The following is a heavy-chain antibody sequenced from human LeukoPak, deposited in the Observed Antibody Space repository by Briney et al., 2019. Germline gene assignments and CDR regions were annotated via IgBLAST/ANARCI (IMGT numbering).Heavy chain of an antibody. D-gene: IGHD2-2*02. CDR2: MKGDGSEI. V-gene: IGHV3-7*01. CDR3: ARGRGYCSGTSCYIDY. J-gene: IGHJ4*02. CDR1: GFIFSTYW. Sequence: GGSLRLSCAASGFIFSTYWMMWARQAPGKGLEWVANMKGDGSEIHYVDSVKGRFTISRDNAQNSVYLQMNSLRAEDTAVYYCARGRGYCSGTSCYIDYWGQGTLVTVSS.